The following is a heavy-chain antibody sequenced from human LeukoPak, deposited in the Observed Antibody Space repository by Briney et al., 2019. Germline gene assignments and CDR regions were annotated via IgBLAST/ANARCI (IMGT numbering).Heavy chain of an antibody. CDR2: LHDSGTS. CDR3: ARLEVLSSSGSNWLDP. CDR1: GVSLSSYF. V-gene: IGHV4-59*12. Sequence: AETLSLTCTVSGVSLSSYFWNWVRQPPGKGLEWIGYLHDSGTSNYNPSPKTRVTIALDTSNDQFSLTLTCFTAADPAVFSLARLEVLSSSGSNWLDPWGQGTLVTVSS. J-gene: IGHJ5*02. D-gene: IGHD6-19*01.